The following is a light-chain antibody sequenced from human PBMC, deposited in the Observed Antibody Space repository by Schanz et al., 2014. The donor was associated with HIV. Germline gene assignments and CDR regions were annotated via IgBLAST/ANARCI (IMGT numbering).Light chain of an antibody. CDR1: QSIGDS. V-gene: IGKV1-5*01. CDR3: QQYAVSSWT. J-gene: IGKJ1*01. Sequence: DIQMTQSPATLSASVGDTVTITCRASQSIGDSLAWFQQKPGRAPQLLIYGAYTLARGVPTTFSGRESGTEFTLTISTLQPDDFATYYCQQYAVSSWTFGQGTRVQSK. CDR2: GAY.